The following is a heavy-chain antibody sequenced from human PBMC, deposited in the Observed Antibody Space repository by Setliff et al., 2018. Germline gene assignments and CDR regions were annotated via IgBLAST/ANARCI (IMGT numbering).Heavy chain of an antibody. CDR3: AKDWNPSTYWYTDYFDS. CDR1: GYSFTSYW. CDR2: IYPGDSDT. V-gene: IGHV5-51*01. J-gene: IGHJ4*02. Sequence: PGESLKISCQGSGYSFTSYWIGWVRQMPGKGLEWMGIIYPGDSDTRYSPSFQGQVTISADKSISTAYLQWSSLKASDTAMYYCAKDWNPSTYWYTDYFDSWGQGTLVTVSS. D-gene: IGHD2-2*01.